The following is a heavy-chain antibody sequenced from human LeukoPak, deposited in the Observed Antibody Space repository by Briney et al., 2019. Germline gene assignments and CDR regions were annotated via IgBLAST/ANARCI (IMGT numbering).Heavy chain of an antibody. V-gene: IGHV4-34*01. D-gene: IGHD3-10*01. Sequence: PSETLSLTCAVYGGSFSGYYWNWIRQPPGKGLEWIGEINHSGSTNYNPSLKSRVTTSVDTSKNQFSLKLSSVTAADTAVYYCARSGSGSHTYYYYGMDVWGQGTTVTVSS. CDR2: INHSGST. CDR3: ARSGSGSHTYYYYGMDV. J-gene: IGHJ6*02. CDR1: GGSFSGYY.